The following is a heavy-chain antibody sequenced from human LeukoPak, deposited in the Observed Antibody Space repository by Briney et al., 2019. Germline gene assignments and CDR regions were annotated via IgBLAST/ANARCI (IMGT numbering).Heavy chain of an antibody. J-gene: IGHJ4*02. Sequence: PGGSPRLSCAASGFTFRKYVMTWVRQAPGKGLEWVAFIRYDGSNKYYADSVKGRFTISRDNSKNTLYLQMNSLRAEDTAVYYCAKDRYYYDSSGYYFDYWGQGTLVTVSS. CDR1: GFTFRKYV. D-gene: IGHD3-22*01. V-gene: IGHV3-30*02. CDR3: AKDRYYYDSSGYYFDY. CDR2: IRYDGSNK.